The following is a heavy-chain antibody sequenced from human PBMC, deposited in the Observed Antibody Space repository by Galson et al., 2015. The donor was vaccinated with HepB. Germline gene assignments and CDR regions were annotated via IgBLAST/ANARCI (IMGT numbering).Heavy chain of an antibody. J-gene: IGHJ4*02. V-gene: IGHV3-15*01. CDR2: IRSNIDGGTT. CDR3: TTIVPDPIASDYYDS. CDR1: GFTFSNTW. D-gene: IGHD2-2*02. Sequence: SLRLSCAASGFTFSNTWMSWVRQAPGKGLQWVGRIRSNIDGGTTDYAAPVKGRFTISRDDSKRTLYLQMSGLKTEDTAVYYCTTIVPDPIASDYYDSWGQGTLVTVSS.